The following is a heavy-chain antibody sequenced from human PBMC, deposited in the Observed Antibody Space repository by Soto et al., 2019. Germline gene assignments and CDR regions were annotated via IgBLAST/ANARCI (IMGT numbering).Heavy chain of an antibody. V-gene: IGHV4-59*01. CDR1: GGSISSYY. Sequence: SETLSLTCTVSGGSISSYYWSWIRQPPGKGLEWIGYIYYSGSTNYNPSLKSRVTISVDTSKNQFALKLSSVTAADTAVYYCARFLGESLDYWGQGTLVTVSS. D-gene: IGHD3-16*01. CDR3: ARFLGESLDY. J-gene: IGHJ4*02. CDR2: IYYSGST.